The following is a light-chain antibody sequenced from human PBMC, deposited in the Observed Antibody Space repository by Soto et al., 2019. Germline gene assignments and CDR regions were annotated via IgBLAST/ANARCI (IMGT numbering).Light chain of an antibody. CDR3: QQRNNWPPTWT. CDR1: QSVGSY. V-gene: IGKV3-11*01. CDR2: GAS. Sequence: EIVLTQSPATLSLSPGERATLSCRASQSVGSYLAWYRQKPGQAPRLLISGASNRAPGIPARFSGSGSGTEFTLTISRPQPEDFAVYYCQQRNNWPPTWTFGQGTKVEIK. J-gene: IGKJ1*01.